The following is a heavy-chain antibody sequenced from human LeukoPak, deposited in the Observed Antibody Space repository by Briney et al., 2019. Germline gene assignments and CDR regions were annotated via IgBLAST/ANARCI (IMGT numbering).Heavy chain of an antibody. CDR2: ISSSSSYI. CDR1: AFTFSSYS. CDR3: ARDYYDSSGSDADY. V-gene: IGHV3-21*01. D-gene: IGHD3-22*01. Sequence: GGSLRLSCAASAFTFSSYSMNWVRQAAGKGLEWVSSISSSSSYIYYADSVKGRFTISRDNAKNSLYLQMNSLGAEDTAVYYCARDYYDSSGSDADYWGQGTLVTVSS. J-gene: IGHJ4*02.